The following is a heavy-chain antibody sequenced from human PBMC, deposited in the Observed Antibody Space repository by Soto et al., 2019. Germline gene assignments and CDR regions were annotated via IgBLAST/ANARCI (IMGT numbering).Heavy chain of an antibody. D-gene: IGHD5-18*01. Sequence: QVQLQQWGAGLLKPSETLSLTCAVYGGSVSGYYWSWIRQPPGKGLEGIGEINHSGSTNYNPSLKSRVTISVDTSKNQFSLKLSSVTAADTAVYYCAREPATAMAKRGLTEWGQGTLVTVSS. CDR1: GGSVSGYY. CDR2: INHSGST. J-gene: IGHJ4*02. V-gene: IGHV4-34*01. CDR3: AREPATAMAKRGLTE.